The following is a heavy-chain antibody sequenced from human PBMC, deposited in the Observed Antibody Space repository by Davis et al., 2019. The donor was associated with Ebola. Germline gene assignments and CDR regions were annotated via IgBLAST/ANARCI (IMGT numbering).Heavy chain of an antibody. Sequence: PGGSLRLSCAASGFTFSSYAMHWVRQAPGKGLEWVAVISYDGSNKYYADSVKGRFTISRDNSKNTLYLQMNSLRAEDTAVYYCARDQDYYDSSGYPYWGQGTLVTVSS. CDR2: ISYDGSNK. CDR3: ARDQDYYDSSGYPY. J-gene: IGHJ4*02. V-gene: IGHV3-30-3*01. CDR1: GFTFSSYA. D-gene: IGHD3-22*01.